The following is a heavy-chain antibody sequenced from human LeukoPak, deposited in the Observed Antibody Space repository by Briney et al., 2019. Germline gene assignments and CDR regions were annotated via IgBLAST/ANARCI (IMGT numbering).Heavy chain of an antibody. V-gene: IGHV4-4*02. Sequence: SETLSLTCAVSGGYISSNNWWTWVRQPPGKGLEWIGEIYHTGDTNYNPSLKSRVTISVDTSENHFSLKLSSVTAADTAVYYCARPRSSSWYGEFDYWGQGTLVTVSS. J-gene: IGHJ4*02. CDR2: IYHTGDT. D-gene: IGHD6-6*01. CDR1: GGYISSNNW. CDR3: ARPRSSSWYGEFDY.